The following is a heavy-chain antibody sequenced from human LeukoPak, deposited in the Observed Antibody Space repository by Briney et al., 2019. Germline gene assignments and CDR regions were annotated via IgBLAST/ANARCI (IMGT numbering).Heavy chain of an antibody. Sequence: SETLSLTCSVSGASVSDYYCNWIRQPPGKGLEWIGYIYYSGRTNYNPSLKSRVTISVDTSKNQFSLKLSSVTAADTALYYCARADSGGEPIDYWGQGTLVTVSS. CDR3: ARADSGGEPIDY. D-gene: IGHD4-23*01. CDR2: IYYSGRT. J-gene: IGHJ4*02. V-gene: IGHV4-59*02. CDR1: GASVSDYY.